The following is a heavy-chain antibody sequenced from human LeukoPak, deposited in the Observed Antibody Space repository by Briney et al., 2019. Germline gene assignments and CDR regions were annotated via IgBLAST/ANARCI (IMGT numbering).Heavy chain of an antibody. CDR1: GITISRYW. V-gene: IGHV3-74*01. CDR3: GRGRNTAASE. CDR2: INTDGNTR. J-gene: IGHJ4*02. D-gene: IGHD5-18*01. Sequence: PGGSLRLSCVVSGITISRYWMHWVRQAPGKGLVWVSCINTDGNTRNYADSVKGRFTIYRDDAKNTMYLQMNSLSAEDTAVYYCGRGRNTAASEWGQGILVTVSS.